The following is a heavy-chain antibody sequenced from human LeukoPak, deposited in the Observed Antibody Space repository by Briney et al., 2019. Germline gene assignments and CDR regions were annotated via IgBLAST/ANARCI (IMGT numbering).Heavy chain of an antibody. V-gene: IGHV3-9*01. J-gene: IGHJ4*02. CDR1: DFRFDDYA. CDR2: ISWNSGSI. Sequence: GRSLRLSCAASDFRFDDYAMHWVRQAPGKGLEWVSGISWNSGSIDYVDSVKGRFIISRDNAKNSLYLEMNSLRPEDTALYYCAKGTGRDWTFFDYWGQGTLVTVSS. CDR3: AKGTGRDWTFFDY. D-gene: IGHD3/OR15-3a*01.